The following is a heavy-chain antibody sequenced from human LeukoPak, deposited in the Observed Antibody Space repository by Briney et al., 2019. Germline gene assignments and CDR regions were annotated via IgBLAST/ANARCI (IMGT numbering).Heavy chain of an antibody. V-gene: IGHV4-34*01. Sequence: SETLSLTCAVYGGSFSGYYWSWIRQPPGKGLEWIGEINHSGSTYYNPSLKSRVTISVDTSKNQFSLKLSSVTAADTAVYYCARLGYDSSGYYFGAYFDYWGQGTLVTVSS. CDR2: INHSGST. CDR1: GGSFSGYY. J-gene: IGHJ4*02. D-gene: IGHD3-22*01. CDR3: ARLGYDSSGYYFGAYFDY.